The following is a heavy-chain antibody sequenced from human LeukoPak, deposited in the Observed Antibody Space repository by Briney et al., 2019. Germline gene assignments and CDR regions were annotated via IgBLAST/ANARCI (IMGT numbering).Heavy chain of an antibody. Sequence: SVKVSCKASGGTFSSYAISWVRQAPGQGLEWMGRIIPILGIANYAQKFQGRVTITADKSTSTAYMELSSLRSEDTAVYYCARDTLTGNIDYWGQGTLVTVSS. D-gene: IGHD2-15*01. J-gene: IGHJ4*02. CDR2: IIPILGIA. CDR1: GGTFSSYA. CDR3: ARDTLTGNIDY. V-gene: IGHV1-69*04.